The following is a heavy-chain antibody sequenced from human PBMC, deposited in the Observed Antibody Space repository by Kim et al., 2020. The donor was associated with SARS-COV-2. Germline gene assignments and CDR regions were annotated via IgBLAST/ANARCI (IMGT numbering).Heavy chain of an antibody. CDR3: ARGIWGSSSRNYYFDY. CDR2: IYHSGST. J-gene: IGHJ4*02. Sequence: SETLSLTCAVSGGSISSSNWWSWVRQPPGKGLEWIGEIYHSGSTNYNPSLKSRVTISVDKSKNQFSLKLSSVTAADTAVYYCARGIWGSSSRNYYFDYWVQGTLVTVSS. D-gene: IGHD6-13*01. CDR1: GGSISSSNW. V-gene: IGHV4-4*02.